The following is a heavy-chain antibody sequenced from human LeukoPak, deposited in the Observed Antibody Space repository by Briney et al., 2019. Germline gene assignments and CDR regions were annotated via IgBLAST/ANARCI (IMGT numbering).Heavy chain of an antibody. D-gene: IGHD6-19*01. J-gene: IGHJ4*02. CDR2: ISYDGSNK. V-gene: IGHV3-30*04. Sequence: GGSLRLSCAASGFTFSSYAMHWVRQAPGKGLEWVAVISYDGSNKYYADSVKGRFTISRDNSKNTLYLQMNSLRAEDTAVYYCARRLPEQWQVRDYFDYWGQGALVTVSS. CDR1: GFTFSSYA. CDR3: ARRLPEQWQVRDYFDY.